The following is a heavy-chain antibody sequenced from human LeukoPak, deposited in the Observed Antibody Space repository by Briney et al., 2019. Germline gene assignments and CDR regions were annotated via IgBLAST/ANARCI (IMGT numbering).Heavy chain of an antibody. CDR2: ISYDGSNK. D-gene: IGHD3-16*01. V-gene: IGHV3-30*04. CDR1: GFTFSSYA. CDR3: ARGPGGRQPNY. Sequence: PGRSLRLSCAASGFTFSSYAMHWVRQAPGKGLEWVAVISYDGSNKYYADSVKGRFTISRDNSKNTLYLQMNSLRAEDTAVYYCARGPGGRQPNYWGQGTLVTVSS. J-gene: IGHJ4*02.